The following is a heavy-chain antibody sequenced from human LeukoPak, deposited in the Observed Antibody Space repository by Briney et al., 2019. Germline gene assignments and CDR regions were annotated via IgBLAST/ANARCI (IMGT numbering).Heavy chain of an antibody. Sequence: GGSLRLSCAGSGFTFSDYSVNWVRQTPGKGLEWVSYISSGSSTIDNADSVKGRFTISRDNAKNSLYLQMNSLRAEDTAVYYCARDHGDYHYYYYYMDVWGKGTTVTVSS. V-gene: IGHV3-48*01. D-gene: IGHD4-17*01. CDR3: ARDHGDYHYYYYYMDV. CDR2: ISSGSSTI. CDR1: GFTFSDYS. J-gene: IGHJ6*03.